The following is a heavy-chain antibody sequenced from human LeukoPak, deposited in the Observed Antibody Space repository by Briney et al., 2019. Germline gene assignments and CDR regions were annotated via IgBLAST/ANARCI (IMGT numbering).Heavy chain of an antibody. J-gene: IGHJ4*02. CDR2: IIPIFGTA. CDR1: GGTFSSYA. Sequence: ASVKVSCKASGGTFSSYAISWVRQAPGQGLEWMGGIIPIFGTANYAQKFQGRVTITTDESTSTAYMELSSLRSEDTAVYYCARSAAGHRYYFDYWGQGTLVTVSS. CDR3: ARSAAGHRYYFDY. V-gene: IGHV1-69*05. D-gene: IGHD6-13*01.